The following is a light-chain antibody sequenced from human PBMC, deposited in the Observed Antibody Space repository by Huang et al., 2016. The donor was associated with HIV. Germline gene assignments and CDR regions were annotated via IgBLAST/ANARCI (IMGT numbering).Light chain of an antibody. J-gene: IGKJ3*01. CDR2: GAS. CDR1: QNIGDN. V-gene: IGKV3-15*01. Sequence: EIVMTQSPATLSVSPGERATRSCRASQNIGDNLTWYQHKPGQAPRLLIYGASTRATGIPPRVSGSGSGTEFTLTISGLESEDFAVYYCQQFNNWPPRFTFGPGTTVDVK. CDR3: QQFNNWPPRFT.